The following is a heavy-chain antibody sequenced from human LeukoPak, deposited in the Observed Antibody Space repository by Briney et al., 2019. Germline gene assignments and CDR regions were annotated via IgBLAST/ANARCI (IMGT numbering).Heavy chain of an antibody. J-gene: IGHJ5*02. CDR1: GFTFSSYA. D-gene: IGHD6-13*01. CDR2: ISGSGGST. V-gene: IGHV3-23*01. Sequence: PGGSLRLSCAASGFTFSSYAMSWVRQAPGKGLEWVSAISGSGGSTYYADSVKGRFTISRDSSKNTLYLQMNSLRAEDTAVYYCANFDSSSHVRDWFDPWGQGTLVTVSS. CDR3: ANFDSSSHVRDWFDP.